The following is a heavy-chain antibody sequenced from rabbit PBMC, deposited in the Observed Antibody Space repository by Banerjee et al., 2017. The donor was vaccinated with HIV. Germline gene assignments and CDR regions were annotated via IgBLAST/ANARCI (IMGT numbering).Heavy chain of an antibody. CDR1: GLDFSSSYC. V-gene: IGHV1S45*01. D-gene: IGHD7-1*01. CDR3: ARKLSL. Sequence: QEQLVESGGGLVQPEGSLTLTCTASGLDFSSSYCMCWVRQAPGKGLEWIGCIYTGSSSTYYASWAKGRFTIAKTSSTTVTLQMTSLTAADTATYFCARKLSLWGPGTLVTVS. CDR2: IYTGSSST. J-gene: IGHJ6*01.